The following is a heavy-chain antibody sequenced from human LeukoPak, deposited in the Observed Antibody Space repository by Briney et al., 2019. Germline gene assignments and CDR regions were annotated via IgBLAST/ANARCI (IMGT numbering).Heavy chain of an antibody. V-gene: IGHV4-59*01. J-gene: IGHJ6*04. D-gene: IGHD2-2*02. CDR3: ASHTRYCSSTSCYRYGMDA. CDR2: IYYSGST. Sequence: QTSETLSLTCTVSGGSISSYYWSWIRQPPGKGLEWIGYIYYSGSTNYNPSLKSRVTISVDTSKNQFSLKLSSVTAADTAVYYCASHTRYCSSTSCYRYGMDAWGKGTTVTVSS. CDR1: GGSISSYY.